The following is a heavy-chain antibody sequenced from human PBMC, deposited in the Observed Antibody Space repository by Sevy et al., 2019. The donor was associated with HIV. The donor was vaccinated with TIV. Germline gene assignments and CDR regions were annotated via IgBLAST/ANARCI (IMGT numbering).Heavy chain of an antibody. CDR3: ARAAGWFDA. Sequence: GGSLRLSCAASGFTFNDYNLSWIRQAPGKGLEWVSYISTSTSTTTIYYVDSVKGRFTISRDNAKNSIYLQMNNLRVDDTAVYYCARAAGWFDAWGQGTLVTVSS. CDR1: GFTFNDYN. V-gene: IGHV3-11*01. J-gene: IGHJ5*02. CDR2: ISTSTSTTTI.